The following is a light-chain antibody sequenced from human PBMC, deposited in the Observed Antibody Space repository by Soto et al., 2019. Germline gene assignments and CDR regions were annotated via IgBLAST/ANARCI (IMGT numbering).Light chain of an antibody. V-gene: IGLV1-40*01. CDR2: GNS. CDR3: RSYDSSLSGYV. Sequence: QSVLTQPPSVSGVPGQRVTISCTGSSSNIGAGYDVHWYQQLPGTAPKLLIYGNSNRPSGVPDRFSGSKSGTSASLAITGLQAEDEADYYCRSYDSSLSGYVFGTGTKVTVL. J-gene: IGLJ1*01. CDR1: SSNIGAGYD.